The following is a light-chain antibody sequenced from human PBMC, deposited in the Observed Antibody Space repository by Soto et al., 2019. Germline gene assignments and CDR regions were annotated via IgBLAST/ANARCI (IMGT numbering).Light chain of an antibody. V-gene: IGLV2-14*01. J-gene: IGLJ1*01. Sequence: HSALTQPASVSGSPGQSITISCTGTSSDVGGYNYVSWYQQHPGKAPKLMIYDVSNRPSGVSNLVSGSTSGNTASLTISGLQAEDEADYYCSSYTSSGSLVFGTGTKVTVL. CDR1: SSDVGGYNY. CDR2: DVS. CDR3: SSYTSSGSLV.